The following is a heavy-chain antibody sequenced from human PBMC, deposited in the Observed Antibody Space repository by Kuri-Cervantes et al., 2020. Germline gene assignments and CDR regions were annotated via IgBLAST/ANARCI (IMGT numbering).Heavy chain of an antibody. CDR3: ASRGYSYGYDYYYGMDV. V-gene: IGHV1-69*13. CDR2: IIPIFGTA. J-gene: IGHJ6*02. CDR1: GGTFSSYA. Sequence: SVKVSCKASGGTFSSYAISWVRQAPGQGLEWMGGIIPIFGTANYAQKFQGRVTIAADESTSTAYMELSSLRSEDTAVYYCASRGYSYGYDYYYGMDVWGQGTTVTVSS. D-gene: IGHD5-18*01.